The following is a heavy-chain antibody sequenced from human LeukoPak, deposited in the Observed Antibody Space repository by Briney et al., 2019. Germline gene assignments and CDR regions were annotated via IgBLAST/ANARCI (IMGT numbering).Heavy chain of an antibody. CDR3: ARGVWPENVCDY. Sequence: QPGGSLRLSCAASGFSFSDYWMSWVRQAPGKGLEWVGNIKEDGSQKNYVDSAKGRFTFSRDNAKNSLYLQMSSLRAEDTAVYYCARGVWPENVCDYWGRGTLVIVSS. CDR2: IKEDGSQK. V-gene: IGHV3-7*01. J-gene: IGHJ4*02. CDR1: GFSFSDYW.